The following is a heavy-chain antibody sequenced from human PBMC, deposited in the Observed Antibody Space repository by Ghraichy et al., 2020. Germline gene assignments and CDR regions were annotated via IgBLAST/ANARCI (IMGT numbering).Heavy chain of an antibody. CDR3: ARAAYCGGDCYSLDY. CDR2: ISAYNGNT. Sequence: ASVKVSCKASGYTFTSYGISWVRQAPGQGLKWMGWISAYNGNTNYAQKLQGRVTMNRDTSTSTAYMELRSLRSDDTAVYYCARAAYCGGDCYSLDYWGQGTLVTVSS. CDR1: GYTFTSYG. J-gene: IGHJ4*02. V-gene: IGHV1-18*01. D-gene: IGHD2-21*02.